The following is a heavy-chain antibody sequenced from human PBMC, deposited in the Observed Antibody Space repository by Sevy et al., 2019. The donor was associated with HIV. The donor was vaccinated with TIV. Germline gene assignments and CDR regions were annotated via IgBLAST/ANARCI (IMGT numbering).Heavy chain of an antibody. V-gene: IGHV4-31*03. CDR3: ARGAGRGGIIGVVPAAGVWFDP. D-gene: IGHD2-2*01. Sequence: SETLSLTCTVSGGSISSGGYYWSWIRQHPGKGLEWIGYIYYSGSTYYNPSLKSRVTISVDTSKNQFSLKLSFVTAAETAVYYWARGAGRGGIIGVVPAAGVWFDPWGQGTLVTVSS. CDR2: IYYSGST. CDR1: GGSISSGGYY. J-gene: IGHJ5*02.